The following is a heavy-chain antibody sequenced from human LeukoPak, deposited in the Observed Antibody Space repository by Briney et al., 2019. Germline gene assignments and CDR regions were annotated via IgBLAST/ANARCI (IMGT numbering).Heavy chain of an antibody. CDR3: VRENVLAVAATNYYYGMDV. CDR1: GFTCSRYD. D-gene: IGHD6-19*01. CDR2: FATGGDT. Sequence: GGSLRLSCAASGFTCSRYDMHWVRQPKGKGLEWVSTFATGGDTYYSESVKGRFTVSREDAENSLYLQMNSLRGGDTAVYYCVRENVLAVAATNYYYGMDVWGLGTTVTVSS. J-gene: IGHJ6*02. V-gene: IGHV3-13*01.